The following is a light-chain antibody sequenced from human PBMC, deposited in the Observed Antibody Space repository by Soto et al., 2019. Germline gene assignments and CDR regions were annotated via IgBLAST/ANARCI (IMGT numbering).Light chain of an antibody. J-gene: IGKJ5*01. CDR2: DAS. Sequence: DIQMTQSPSTLSASVGDRITITCRASQSISSSLAWYQQKPGKAPKLLIYDASSLASGVPSRFSGSGFDSQFTLTISSLQPDDFAIYYCQQYYNYPAIFGQGTRLEIK. CDR3: QQYYNYPAI. V-gene: IGKV1-5*01. CDR1: QSISSS.